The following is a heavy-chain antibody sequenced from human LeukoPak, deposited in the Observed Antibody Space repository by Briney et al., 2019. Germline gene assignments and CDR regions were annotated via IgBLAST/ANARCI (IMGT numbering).Heavy chain of an antibody. CDR3: ARDHRAYCGGDCHAFDI. CDR1: GGTFSSYA. D-gene: IGHD2-21*02. J-gene: IGHJ3*02. CDR2: IIPIFGTA. Sequence: SVKVSCKASGGTFSSYAISWVRQAPGQGLEWMGGIIPIFGTANYAQKFQGRVTITADKSTSTAYMELSSLRSEDTAVYYCARDHRAYCGGDCHAFDIWGQGTMVTVSS. V-gene: IGHV1-69*06.